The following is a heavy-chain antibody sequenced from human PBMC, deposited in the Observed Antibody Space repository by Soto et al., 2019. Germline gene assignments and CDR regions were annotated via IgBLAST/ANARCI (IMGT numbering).Heavy chain of an antibody. CDR1: GGSVSSGSYY. Sequence: SETLSPTCTVSGGSVSSGSYYWSWSRQPAGKGLEWIGYIYYSGSTNYNPTLKSRVTISVDTSKNQFSLKLSPVTAADTAVYYCATPNCSGTSCYGRDGYYFDYWGQGTLVTVSS. J-gene: IGHJ4*02. V-gene: IGHV4-61*01. CDR2: IYYSGST. D-gene: IGHD2-2*01. CDR3: ATPNCSGTSCYGRDGYYFDY.